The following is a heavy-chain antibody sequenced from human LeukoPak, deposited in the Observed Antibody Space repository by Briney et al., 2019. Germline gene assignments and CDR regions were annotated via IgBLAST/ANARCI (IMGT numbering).Heavy chain of an antibody. CDR3: ARESGDYVKFDY. CDR2: TYYRARWYN. Sequence: SQTLSLTCAISVDSVSTNFAAWNWLRQSPSRGLEWLGRTYYRARWYNEYAPCVETRITINPDTSKNQFSLPLNFVTPEDTAVYSCARESGDYVKFDYWGEGTLATVSS. CDR1: VDSVSTNFAA. D-gene: IGHD3-16*01. J-gene: IGHJ4*02. V-gene: IGHV6-1*01.